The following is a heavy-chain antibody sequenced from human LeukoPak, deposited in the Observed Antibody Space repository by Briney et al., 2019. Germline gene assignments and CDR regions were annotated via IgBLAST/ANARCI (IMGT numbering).Heavy chain of an antibody. Sequence: PGASLRLSCAASGFTFSTYAMSWVRQAPGKGLEWVSGISGNIGSTYYADSVKGRFTISRDNSMNTLFLQMNSLRAEDAAVYYCAKSDLTGHTRIDYWGQGTLVTVSS. CDR3: AKSDLTGHTRIDY. CDR1: GFTFSTYA. CDR2: ISGNIGST. V-gene: IGHV3-23*01. D-gene: IGHD3-9*01. J-gene: IGHJ4*02.